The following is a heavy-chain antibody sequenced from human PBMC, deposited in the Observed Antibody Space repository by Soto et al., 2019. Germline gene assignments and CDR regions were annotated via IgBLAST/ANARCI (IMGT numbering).Heavy chain of an antibody. Sequence: GGSLRLSCAASGFTFSSYEMNWVRQAPRKGLEWVSYISSSGSTIYYSDSVKGRFTISRDNAKNSLYLQMNSLRAEDTAVYYCARDRRWYYYDSSGYYPAYYYYYGMDVWGQGTTVTVS. CDR2: ISSSGSTI. D-gene: IGHD3-22*01. V-gene: IGHV3-48*03. J-gene: IGHJ6*02. CDR1: GFTFSSYE. CDR3: ARDRRWYYYDSSGYYPAYYYYYGMDV.